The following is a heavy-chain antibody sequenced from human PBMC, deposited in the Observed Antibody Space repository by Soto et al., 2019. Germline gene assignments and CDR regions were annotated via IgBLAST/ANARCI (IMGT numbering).Heavy chain of an antibody. J-gene: IGHJ5*02. CDR1: GGSFTGYY. Sequence: PAETLSLTCGVYGGSFTGYYWSWIRQPPGKGLEWIGEINHIGSTKSNPSLKSRITMAVDTSKNQFSLTVSSVTAEDTAVYYCTRDASRDSSARGWSDPWGPGTLVTVSS. V-gene: IGHV4-34*01. CDR3: TRDASRDSSARGWSDP. D-gene: IGHD6-13*01. CDR2: INHIGST.